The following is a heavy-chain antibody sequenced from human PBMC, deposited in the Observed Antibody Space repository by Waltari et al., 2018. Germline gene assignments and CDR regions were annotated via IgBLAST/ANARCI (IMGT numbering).Heavy chain of an antibody. V-gene: IGHV3-30*04. Sequence: LVESGGGVVQPGRSLRLSCAASGFTFSTYSMHWVRQAPNKGLEWVAVMSNDGSTKNYADSVKGRFSISRDNSQNMLYLQLSSLRPEDTALYYCVRQQWGSDIHDAFDIWGQGTTVTVSS. J-gene: IGHJ3*02. CDR1: GFTFSTYS. CDR2: MSNDGSTK. CDR3: VRQQWGSDIHDAFDI. D-gene: IGHD1-26*01.